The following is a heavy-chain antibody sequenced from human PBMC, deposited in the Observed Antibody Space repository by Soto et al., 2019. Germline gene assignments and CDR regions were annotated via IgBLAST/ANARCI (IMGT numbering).Heavy chain of an antibody. D-gene: IGHD5-18*01. CDR1: GFTFSSYG. CDR3: ARDSGGARVQLWFFDY. CDR2: IWYDGSNK. J-gene: IGHJ4*02. V-gene: IGHV3-33*01. Sequence: QVQLVESGGGVVQPGRSLRLSCAASGFTFSSYGMHWVRQAPGKGLEWVAVIWYDGSNKYYADSVKGRFTISRDNSKNTLYLQMNSLRAEDTAVYYCARDSGGARVQLWFFDYWGQGTLVTVSS.